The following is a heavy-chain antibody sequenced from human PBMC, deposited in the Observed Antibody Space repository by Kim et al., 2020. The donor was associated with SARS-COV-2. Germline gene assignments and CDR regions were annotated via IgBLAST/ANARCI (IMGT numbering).Heavy chain of an antibody. J-gene: IGHJ4*02. CDR1: AASISSGSYY. CDR2: IYYSGNT. CDR3: ARQGRSGSYHAPFDY. Sequence: SETLSLTCAVSAASISSGSYYWGWIRQPPGKPLEWIGTIYYSGNTYYNPSLNSRLTLSIDTSKNQVSLQLKSMTAADAAVYFCARQGRSGSYHAPFDYWGQGALVTVSS. D-gene: IGHD3-3*01. V-gene: IGHV4-39*01.